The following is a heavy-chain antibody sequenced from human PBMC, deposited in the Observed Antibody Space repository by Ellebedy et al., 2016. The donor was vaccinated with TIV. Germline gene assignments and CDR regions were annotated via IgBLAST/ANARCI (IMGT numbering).Heavy chain of an antibody. CDR2: ISGSGVST. D-gene: IGHD6-6*01. V-gene: IGHV3-23*01. CDR3: AKGGAGSSLTQFDY. Sequence: GESLKISXAASGFTFSSYAMSWVRQAPGKGLEWVSAISGSGVSTYYADSVKGRFTISRDNSKNTLYLQMNSLRAEDTAVYYCAKGGAGSSLTQFDYWGQGTLVTVSS. CDR1: GFTFSSYA. J-gene: IGHJ4*02.